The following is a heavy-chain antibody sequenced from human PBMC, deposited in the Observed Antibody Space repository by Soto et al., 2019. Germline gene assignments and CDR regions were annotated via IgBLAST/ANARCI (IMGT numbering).Heavy chain of an antibody. V-gene: IGHV3-21*01. CDR2: ISSSSSYI. CDR1: GFTFSSYS. CDR3: ARDDYGDPCFDY. Sequence: PGGSLRLSCAASGFTFSSYSMNWVRQAPGKGLEWVSSISSSSSYIYYADSVKGRFTISRDNAKNSLYLQMNSLRAEDTAVYYCARDDYGDPCFDYWGQGTLVTVSS. D-gene: IGHD4-17*01. J-gene: IGHJ4*02.